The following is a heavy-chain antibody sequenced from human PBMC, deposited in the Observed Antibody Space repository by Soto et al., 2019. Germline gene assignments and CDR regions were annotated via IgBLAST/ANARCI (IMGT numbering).Heavy chain of an antibody. CDR1: GASISTNNW. CDR3: AVPGAGDFDY. Sequence: KPSETLSLTCAVSGASISTNNWWSWVRQPPGKGLEWIGEVYHSGSTNCNPSLKSRVTIPIDKSKNQFSLRLTSMTAADTAVYYCAVPGAGDFDYWSQGTLVTVSS. D-gene: IGHD6-13*01. CDR2: VYHSGST. V-gene: IGHV4-4*02. J-gene: IGHJ4*02.